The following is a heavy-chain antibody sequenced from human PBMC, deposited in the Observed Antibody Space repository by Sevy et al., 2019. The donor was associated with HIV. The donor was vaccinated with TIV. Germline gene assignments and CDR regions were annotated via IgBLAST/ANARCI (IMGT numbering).Heavy chain of an antibody. J-gene: IGHJ4*02. CDR2: IYYTGNI. D-gene: IGHD1-26*01. CDR3: AGENAWGRGYS. Sequence: SETLSLTCTVSGGSITSLYWNWIRQPPGKGLEWIANIYYTGNINYNPYLKSRVTLSLDTSRNQFSLRLSSVTAADTAMYYCAGENAWGRGYSWGQGTLVTVSS. CDR1: GGSITSLY. V-gene: IGHV4-59*08.